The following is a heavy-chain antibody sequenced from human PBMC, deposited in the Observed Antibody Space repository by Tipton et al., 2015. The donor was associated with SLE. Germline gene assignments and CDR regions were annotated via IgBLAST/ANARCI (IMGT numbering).Heavy chain of an antibody. D-gene: IGHD7-27*01. CDR1: GGTFSSYA. J-gene: IGHJ5*02. Sequence: QVQLVQSGAEVKKPGSSVKVSCKASGGTFSSYAISWVRQAPGQGLEWMGGIIPIFGTANYAQKFQGRVTITADESTSTAYMELSSLRSEDTAVYYCARDQRLSGESTAPYNWFDPWGQGTLVTVSS. CDR2: IIPIFGTA. CDR3: ARDQRLSGESTAPYNWFDP. V-gene: IGHV1-69*01.